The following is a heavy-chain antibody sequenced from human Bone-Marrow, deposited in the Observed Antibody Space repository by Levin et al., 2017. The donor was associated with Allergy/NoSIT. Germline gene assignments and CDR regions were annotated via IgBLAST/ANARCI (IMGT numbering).Heavy chain of an antibody. CDR1: GFSLTPTGLG. CDR2: IYWDDDK. D-gene: IGHD6-6*01. CDR3: AHGYSSSSDWFDP. V-gene: IGHV2-5*02. Sequence: SGPTLVKPTQTLTLTCTFSGFSLTPTGLGVGWIRQPPGKALEWLAVIYWDDDKRYNPSLRSRLTITRDTSKNQVVLKMTNMAPVDTATYFCAHGYSSSSDWFDPWGQGTLVTVSS. J-gene: IGHJ5*02.